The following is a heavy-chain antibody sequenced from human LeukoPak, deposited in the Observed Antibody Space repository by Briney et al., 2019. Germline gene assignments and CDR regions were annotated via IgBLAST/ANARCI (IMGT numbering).Heavy chain of an antibody. V-gene: IGHV3-23*01. J-gene: IGHJ4*02. CDR3: AKDGLDFWSGYHPNNAFDY. CDR1: GFTFSSYA. CDR2: ISGSGGST. Sequence: GGSLRLSCAASGFTFSSYAMSWVRQAPGKGLEWVSAISGSGGSTYYADSVKGRVTISRDNSKNTLYLQMNSLRAEATAVYYCAKDGLDFWSGYHPNNAFDYWGQGTLVTVSS. D-gene: IGHD3-3*01.